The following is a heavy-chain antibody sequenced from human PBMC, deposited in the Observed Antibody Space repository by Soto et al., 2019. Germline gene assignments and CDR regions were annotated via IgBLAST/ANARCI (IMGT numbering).Heavy chain of an antibody. CDR2: INHSGDT. V-gene: IGHV4-34*01. CDR1: GVSLRGYY. Sequence: PSETLSLTCAVSGVSLRGYYWAWIRQSPGKGLQWIGDINHSGDTNYDPSLKSRVTISLDTSKNHVSLILNSVNVADSAIYYCARGHFDSRGYSNALDCWGQGTLVTVSS. J-gene: IGHJ4*02. D-gene: IGHD3-22*01. CDR3: ARGHFDSRGYSNALDC.